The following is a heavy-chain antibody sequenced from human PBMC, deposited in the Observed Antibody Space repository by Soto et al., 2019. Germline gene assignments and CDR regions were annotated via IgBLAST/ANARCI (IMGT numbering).Heavy chain of an antibody. D-gene: IGHD6-6*01. J-gene: IGHJ5*02. Sequence: PSETLSLTCGVSDNSISRGFYWGWIRQPPGKGLEWIGSIYHSGNTHYNPSLKSRVTISVDTSKNQFSLKVRSVTAADTAVYYCAREYSSSSGWFDPRGQGTLVTVSS. CDR3: AREYSSSSGWFDP. V-gene: IGHV4-38-2*02. CDR2: IYHSGNT. CDR1: DNSISRGFY.